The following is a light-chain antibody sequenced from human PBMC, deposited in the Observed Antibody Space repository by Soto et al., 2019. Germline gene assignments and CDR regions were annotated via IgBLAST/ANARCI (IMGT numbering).Light chain of an antibody. CDR3: QQYGSSPLT. CDR1: QSVSSSY. Sequence: ETVLTQSPGTLSLSPGERATLSCRASQSVSSSYLAWYQQKPGQAPRLLIYGASSRATGISDRFSGSGSGTDFTLTISRLEPEDFGVYYCQQYGSSPLTFGGGTKVDIK. J-gene: IGKJ4*01. V-gene: IGKV3-20*01. CDR2: GAS.